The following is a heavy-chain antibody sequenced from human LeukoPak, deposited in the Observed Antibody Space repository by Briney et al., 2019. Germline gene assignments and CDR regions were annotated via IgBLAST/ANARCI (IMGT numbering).Heavy chain of an antibody. Sequence: PSETLSLTCAVSGGSISNDNWWSWVRQPPGRGLEWIGEIYHSGSTNYSPSLKSRVTISVDKSKNQFSLHLSSVTAADTAVYYCATIAVAGTLDCWGQGTLVTVSS. D-gene: IGHD6-19*01. CDR1: GGSISNDNW. CDR2: IYHSGST. J-gene: IGHJ4*02. CDR3: ATIAVAGTLDC. V-gene: IGHV4-4*02.